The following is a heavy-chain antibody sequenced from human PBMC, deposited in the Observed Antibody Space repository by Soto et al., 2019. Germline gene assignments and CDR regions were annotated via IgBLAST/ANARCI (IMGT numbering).Heavy chain of an antibody. J-gene: IGHJ6*02. D-gene: IGHD3-22*01. V-gene: IGHV1-69*13. CDR1: GGTFSSYA. CDR3: ARSGINDRVGVTYYYYGMDV. CDR2: IIPIFGTA. Sequence: GASVKVSCKASGGTFSSYAISWVRQAPGQGLEWMGGIIPIFGTANYAQKFQGRVTITADESTSTAYMELSSLRSEDTAVYYCARSGINDRVGVTYYYYGMDVWGQGTTVTVSS.